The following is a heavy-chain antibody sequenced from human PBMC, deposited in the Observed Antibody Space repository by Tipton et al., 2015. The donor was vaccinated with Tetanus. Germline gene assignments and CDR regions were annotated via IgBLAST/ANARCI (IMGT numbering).Heavy chain of an antibody. D-gene: IGHD2-8*01. J-gene: IGHJ4*02. V-gene: IGHV4-39*07. CDR2: VFHNGSP. Sequence: LRLSCTVSGGSISTSNYFWGWIRQPPGKGLEWIGSVFHNGSPFYNPSLKSRVTISVDTSKNQFSLKLSSVTAADTAVYYCARDPSGGVRYFDYWGQGTLVTVSS. CDR1: GGSISTSNYF. CDR3: ARDPSGGVRYFDY.